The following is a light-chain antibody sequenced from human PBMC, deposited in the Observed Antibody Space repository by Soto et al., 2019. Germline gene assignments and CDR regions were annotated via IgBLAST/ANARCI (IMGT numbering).Light chain of an antibody. CDR1: SSDVGMYNY. Sequence: QSALTQPASLSGSPGQSISIPGTVTSSDVGMYNYVSWYQRYPGKAPKLVIYDVSYRPSGISDHFSGPKSGNTASLTISGLQAEDEADYYCSSDTSSTTVVFGGGTKLTVL. CDR3: SSDTSSTTVV. J-gene: IGLJ2*01. V-gene: IGLV2-14*01. CDR2: DVS.